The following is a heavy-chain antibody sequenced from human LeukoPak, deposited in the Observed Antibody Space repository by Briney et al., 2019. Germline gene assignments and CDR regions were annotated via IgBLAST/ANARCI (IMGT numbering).Heavy chain of an antibody. J-gene: IGHJ4*02. CDR1: GFSFSSYW. CDR2: IQQDGSGK. CDR3: ARAYNSGNSDLGY. Sequence: HTGGSLRLSREASGFSFSSYWMIWVRQAPGKGLEWVGNIQQDGSGKEYVDAVKGRFTISRENAKNSLYLQMDSLRAEDTAVYYCARAYNSGNSDLGYWGLGTLVTVSS. V-gene: IGHV3-7*01. D-gene: IGHD4-23*01.